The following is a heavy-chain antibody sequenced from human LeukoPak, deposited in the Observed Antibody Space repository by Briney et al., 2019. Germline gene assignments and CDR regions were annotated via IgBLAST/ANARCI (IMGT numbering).Heavy chain of an antibody. Sequence: GGSLRLSCAASGFTFSSYGMHWVRQAPGKGLEWVAVIWYDGSNKYYADSVKGRFTISRDNSKNTLYLQMNSLRAEDTAVYYCARGLTRANSSDFWGQGTLVTVSS. D-gene: IGHD2/OR15-2a*01. CDR2: IWYDGSNK. J-gene: IGHJ4*02. CDR1: GFTFSSYG. CDR3: ARGLTRANSSDF. V-gene: IGHV3-33*01.